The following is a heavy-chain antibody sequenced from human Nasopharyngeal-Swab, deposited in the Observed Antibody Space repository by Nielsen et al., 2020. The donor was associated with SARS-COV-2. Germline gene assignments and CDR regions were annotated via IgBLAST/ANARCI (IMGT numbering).Heavy chain of an antibody. J-gene: IGHJ6*03. CDR2: INTNTGNP. Sequence: ASVKVSRKASGYTFTSYAMNWVRQAPGQGLEWMGWINTNTGNPTYAQGFTGRFVFSLDTSVSTAYLQISSLKAEDTAVYYCARDYIVVVTAAIINYYYYYYMDVWGKGTTVTVSS. V-gene: IGHV7-4-1*02. CDR1: GYTFTSYA. D-gene: IGHD2-2*01. CDR3: ARDYIVVVTAAIINYYYYYYMDV.